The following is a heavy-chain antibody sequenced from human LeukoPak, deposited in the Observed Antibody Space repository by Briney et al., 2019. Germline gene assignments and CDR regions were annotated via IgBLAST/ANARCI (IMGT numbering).Heavy chain of an antibody. CDR3: AIVATIGGRGDY. D-gene: IGHD5-12*01. V-gene: IGHV1-8*02. J-gene: IGHJ4*02. Sequence: ASVKVSCKASGYTFTGYYMHWVRQAPGQGLEWMGWMNPNSGNTGYAQKFQGRVTMTRNTSISTAYMELSSLRSEDTAVYYCAIVATIGGRGDYWGQGTLVTVSS. CDR2: MNPNSGNT. CDR1: GYTFTGYY.